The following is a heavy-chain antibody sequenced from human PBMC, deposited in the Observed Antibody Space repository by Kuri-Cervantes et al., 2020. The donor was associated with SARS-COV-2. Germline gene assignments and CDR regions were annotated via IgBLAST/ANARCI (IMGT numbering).Heavy chain of an antibody. CDR2: IYHRGST. V-gene: IGHV4-4*02. Sequence: SETLSLTCAVSGGSISNSNWWSWVRQPPGKGLEWIGEIYHRGSTNYNPSLKSRVTISVDKSKNQFSLKLSSVTAADTAVYYCAREGIAVAGHYYGMDVWGQGTTVTVSS. J-gene: IGHJ6*02. CDR3: AREGIAVAGHYYGMDV. CDR1: GGSISNSNW. D-gene: IGHD6-19*01.